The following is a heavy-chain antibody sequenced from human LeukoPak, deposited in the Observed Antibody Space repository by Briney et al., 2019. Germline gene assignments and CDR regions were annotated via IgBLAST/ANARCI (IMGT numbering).Heavy chain of an antibody. D-gene: IGHD5-18*01. V-gene: IGHV1-2*02. J-gene: IGHJ4*02. CDR3: ARDDRGRGIQLFDY. Sequence: GASVKVSCKASGYTFTGYYMHWVRQAPGQGLEWMGWINPNSGGTNYAQKFQGRVTMTRDTSISTAYMELRSLRSDDTAVYYCARDDRGRGIQLFDYWGQGNLVTVSS. CDR1: GYTFTGYY. CDR2: INPNSGGT.